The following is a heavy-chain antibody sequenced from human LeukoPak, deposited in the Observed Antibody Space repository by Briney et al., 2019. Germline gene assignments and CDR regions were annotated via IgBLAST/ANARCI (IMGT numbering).Heavy chain of an antibody. CDR3: ASGGYDHSRRY. CDR1: GGTFSSYT. Sequence: SVKVSCKASGGTFSSYTISWVRQAPGQGLEWMGRIIPILGIANYAQKFQGRVTITAGKSTSTAYMELSSLRSGDTAVYYCASGGYDHSRRYWGQGTLVTVSS. D-gene: IGHD5-12*01. J-gene: IGHJ4*02. V-gene: IGHV1-69*02. CDR2: IIPILGIA.